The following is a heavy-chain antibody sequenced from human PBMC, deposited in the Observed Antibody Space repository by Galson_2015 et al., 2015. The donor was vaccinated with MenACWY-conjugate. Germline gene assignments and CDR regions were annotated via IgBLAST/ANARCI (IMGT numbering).Heavy chain of an antibody. D-gene: IGHD2-2*02. CDR2: IKSKTDGGTT. J-gene: IGHJ4*02. CDR3: TQGSLYCGSTSCYSRFDY. CDR1: GFTFSNAW. Sequence: SLRLSCAASGFTFSNAWMSWVRLAPGKGLEWVGRIKSKTDGGTTDYAAPVKGRFTISRDDSKTTLYLQMNSLKTEDTAVYYCTQGSLYCGSTSCYSRFDYWGQGTLVTVSS. V-gene: IGHV3-15*01.